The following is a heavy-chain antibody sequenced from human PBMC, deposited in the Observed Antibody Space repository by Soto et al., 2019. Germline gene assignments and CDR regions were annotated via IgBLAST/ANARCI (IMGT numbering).Heavy chain of an antibody. D-gene: IGHD3-9*01. CDR3: ARPMGRYFDPIIYGMDV. J-gene: IGHJ6*02. CDR2: INPSGGST. Sequence: ASAKVSCTASGYIFNNYDINWVRQDHGQGLEWMGMINPSGGSTSYAQKFQGRVTMTRDTSTSTVYMEMSSLRCEDTAVYYCARPMGRYFDPIIYGMDVWGQGTTVTVSS. CDR1: GYIFNNYD. V-gene: IGHV1-46*02.